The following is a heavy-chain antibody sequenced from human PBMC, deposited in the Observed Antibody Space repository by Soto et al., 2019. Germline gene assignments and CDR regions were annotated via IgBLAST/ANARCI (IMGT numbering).Heavy chain of an antibody. CDR3: ARQSESTGYLYGWFHP. CDR2: IYYSGSI. CDR1: GGSINSRGYY. V-gene: IGHV4-31*03. D-gene: IGHD3-9*01. J-gene: IGHJ5*02. Sequence: PSETLSLTCTVSGGSINSRGYYWTWIRQHPGKGLEWIGNIYYSGSIHFNPSLKSRLTMLVDTSENQFSLKLTSVTAADTAVYYCARQSESTGYLYGWFHPWGQGTLVTVSS.